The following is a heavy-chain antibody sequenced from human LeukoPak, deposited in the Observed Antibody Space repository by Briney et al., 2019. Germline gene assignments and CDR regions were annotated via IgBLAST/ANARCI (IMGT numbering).Heavy chain of an antibody. V-gene: IGHV3-15*01. CDR1: GFTFSHAW. CDR3: TTIRGFCSGRSCLGY. CDR2: IKSKIDGGTT. J-gene: IGHJ4*02. Sequence: GGSLRLSCAVSGFTFSHAWTSWVRQAPGKGLEWVGRIKSKIDGGTTDYGAPVKGRFTISRDDSENTLYLQMNSLKSEDTAVYYCTTIRGFCSGRSCLGYWGQGTLVTVSS. D-gene: IGHD2-15*01.